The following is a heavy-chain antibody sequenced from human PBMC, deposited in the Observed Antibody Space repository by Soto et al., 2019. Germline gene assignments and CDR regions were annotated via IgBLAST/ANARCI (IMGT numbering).Heavy chain of an antibody. D-gene: IGHD3-10*01. Sequence: PSETLSLTCTVSGGSISSYYWSWIRQPPGKGLEWIGYIYYSGSTNYNPSLKSRVTISVDTSKNQFSLKLSSVTAADTAAYYCGSGEGFGELSYYYYYMDVWGKGTTVTVSS. J-gene: IGHJ6*03. CDR1: GGSISSYY. CDR2: IYYSGST. V-gene: IGHV4-59*01. CDR3: GSGEGFGELSYYYYYMDV.